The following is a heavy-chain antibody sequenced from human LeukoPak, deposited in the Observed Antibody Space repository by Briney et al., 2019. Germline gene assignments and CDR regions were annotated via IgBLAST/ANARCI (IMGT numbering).Heavy chain of an antibody. CDR2: IYYSGST. CDR3: ARAELSGSYFADAFDI. V-gene: IGHV4-59*01. Sequence: PSETLSLTCTVSGGSISSNYWSWIRQPPGKGLEWIGYIYYSGSTNYNPSLKSRVTISVDTSKNQFSLKLNSVTAADTAVYYCARAELSGSYFADAFDIWGQGTMVTVSS. J-gene: IGHJ3*02. CDR1: GGSISSNY. D-gene: IGHD1-26*01.